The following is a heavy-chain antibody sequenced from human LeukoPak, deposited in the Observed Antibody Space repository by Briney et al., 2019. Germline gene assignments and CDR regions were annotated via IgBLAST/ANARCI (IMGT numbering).Heavy chain of an antibody. CDR1: GGSFSGYY. J-gene: IGHJ5*02. CDR2: INHSGST. CDR3: ARRFLRRWFDP. V-gene: IGHV4-34*01. D-gene: IGHD3-10*01. Sequence: SETLSLTCAVHGGSFSGYYWSWIRQPPGKGLEWIGEINHSGSTNYNPSLKSRVTISVDTSKNQFSLKLSSVTAADTAVYYCARRFLRRWFDPWGQGTLVTVSS.